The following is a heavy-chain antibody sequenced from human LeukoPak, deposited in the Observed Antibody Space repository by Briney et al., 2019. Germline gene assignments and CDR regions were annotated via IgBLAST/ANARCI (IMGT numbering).Heavy chain of an antibody. CDR1: GGYISSSNW. J-gene: IGHJ4*02. D-gene: IGHD1-1*01. V-gene: IGHV4-4*02. CDR3: VKSGTLLREGFNY. CDR2: IDHSGNT. Sequence: SETLSLTCAVSGGYISSSNWWSWVRQPPGKGLQWIGEIDHSGNTNYNPSLKSRVTISIDKSKKQFSLKLSSVTAADTAVYYCVKSGTLLREGFNYWGQGTLVTVSS.